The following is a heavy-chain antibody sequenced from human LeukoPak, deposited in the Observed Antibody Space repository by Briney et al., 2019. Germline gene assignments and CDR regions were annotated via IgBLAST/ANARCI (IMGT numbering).Heavy chain of an antibody. Sequence: SGPTLVNPTQTLTLTCTFSAFSLTTSGVGVGWIRQPPGKALEWLALIYWDDEKRYSPSLKSRLTITKDTSKNQVVLTMTNMDPVDTATYYCAHSHGYGSSWSGFDSWGQGTLVTVSS. CDR3: AHSHGYGSSWSGFDS. CDR2: IYWDDEK. V-gene: IGHV2-5*02. J-gene: IGHJ4*02. D-gene: IGHD6-13*01. CDR1: AFSLTTSGVG.